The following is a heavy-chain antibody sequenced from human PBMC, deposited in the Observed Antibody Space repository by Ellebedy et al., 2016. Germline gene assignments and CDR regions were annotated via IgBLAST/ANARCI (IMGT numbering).Heavy chain of an antibody. CDR1: GFSLNGYW. D-gene: IGHD1-1*01. CDR3: ARGYNAALDT. CDR2: INGDGTDK. V-gene: IGHV3-7*01. Sequence: GESLKISCAASGFSLNGYWMSWVRQAPGKGLEWVANINGDGTDKFYVDSVKGRFSISRDNANNMLFLQMNSLRADDTAVYYCARGYNAALDTWGQGTRVTVSS. J-gene: IGHJ5*02.